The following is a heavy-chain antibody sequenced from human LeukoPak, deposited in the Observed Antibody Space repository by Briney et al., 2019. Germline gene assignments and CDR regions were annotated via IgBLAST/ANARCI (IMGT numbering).Heavy chain of an antibody. D-gene: IGHD2-8*01. CDR1: GFTFSKYA. CDR2: ISDSGGDP. V-gene: IGHV3-23*01. Sequence: GGSLRLSCAASGFTFSKYAMSWVRQAPGKGLEWVSVISDSGGDPYYADSVKGRFTISRANSKNTVYLQMNSLRAEDTAVYYCAKDRPPGGSPLMDYWGQGTLVTVSS. CDR3: AKDRPPGGSPLMDY. J-gene: IGHJ4*02.